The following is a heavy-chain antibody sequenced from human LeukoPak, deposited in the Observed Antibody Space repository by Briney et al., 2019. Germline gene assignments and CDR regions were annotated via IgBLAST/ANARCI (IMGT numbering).Heavy chain of an antibody. CDR3: ARALPDWFDP. J-gene: IGHJ5*02. CDR2: IYTSVST. V-gene: IGHV4-61*02. Sequence: SQTPSLTCTVSGGSISSGSYYWSWIRQPAGTGLEWIVRIYTSVSTNYNPSLKSRVTISVETSSNQFSLKLFSVTAADTAVYYCARALPDWFDPWGQGTLVTVSS. CDR1: GGSISSGSYY.